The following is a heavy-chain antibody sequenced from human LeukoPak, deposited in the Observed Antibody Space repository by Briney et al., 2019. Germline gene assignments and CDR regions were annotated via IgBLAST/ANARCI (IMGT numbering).Heavy chain of an antibody. J-gene: IGHJ3*02. Sequence: PSETLSLTCTVSGYSISSGYYWGWIRQPPGKGLEWIGSIYHSGSTYYNPSLKSRVTISVDTSKNQFSLKLSSVTAADTAVYYCARSVLRYFDWLPTDAFDIWGQGTMVTVSS. D-gene: IGHD3-9*01. CDR2: IYHSGST. CDR1: GYSISSGYY. V-gene: IGHV4-38-2*02. CDR3: ARSVLRYFDWLPTDAFDI.